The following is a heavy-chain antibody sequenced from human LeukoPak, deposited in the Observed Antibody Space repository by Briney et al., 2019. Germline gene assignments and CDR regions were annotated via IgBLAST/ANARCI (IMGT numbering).Heavy chain of an antibody. CDR3: ARFSFSSSDFDY. J-gene: IGHJ4*02. CDR1: GESISGFY. V-gene: IGHV4-59*01. Sequence: SETLSLTCTVSGESISGFYWTWIRQPPGKGLEWIGYIYYSGSTNYNPSLKSRVTISVDTSKNQFSLKLSSVTAADTAVYYCARFSFSSSDFDYWGQGTLVAVSS. CDR2: IYYSGST. D-gene: IGHD6-6*01.